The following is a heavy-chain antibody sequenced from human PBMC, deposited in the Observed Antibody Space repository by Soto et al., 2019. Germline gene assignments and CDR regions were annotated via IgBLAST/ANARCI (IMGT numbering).Heavy chain of an antibody. CDR3: ARLPLKLRYQEGEPDRYYMDV. CDR1: GYSFTGYW. CDR2: IYPGDSDT. D-gene: IGHD3-9*01. J-gene: IGHJ6*03. Sequence: GESLKNSCKGSGYSFTGYWIGWVRQMPGKGLEWMGIIYPGDSDTRYSPSFQGQVTISADKSISTAYLQWSSLKASDTAMYYCARLPLKLRYQEGEPDRYYMDVWGKGTTVTVSS. V-gene: IGHV5-51*01.